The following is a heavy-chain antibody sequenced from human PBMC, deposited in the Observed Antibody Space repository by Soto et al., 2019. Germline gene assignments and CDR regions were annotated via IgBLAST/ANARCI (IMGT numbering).Heavy chain of an antibody. J-gene: IGHJ6*02. V-gene: IGHV3-30-3*01. CDR1: GFTFSSYA. Sequence: VQLVESGGGVVQPGRSLRLSCAASGFTFSSYAMHWVRQAPGKGLEWVAVISYDGSNKYYADSVKGRFTISRDNSKNTLYLQMNSLRAEDTAVYYCARDRIPNYYYYGMDVWGQGTTVTVSS. CDR3: ARDRIPNYYYYGMDV. CDR2: ISYDGSNK.